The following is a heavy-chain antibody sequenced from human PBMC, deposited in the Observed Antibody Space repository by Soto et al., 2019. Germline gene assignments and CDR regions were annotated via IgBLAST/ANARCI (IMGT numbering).Heavy chain of an antibody. D-gene: IGHD2-15*01. V-gene: IGHV3-11*01. CDR3: ARAGTGRTGGGGLDP. CDR2: ISWGGSTI. CDR1: GFTFSDYD. Sequence: QMQLVQSGGGLVQPGGSLTLSCTASGFTFSDYDMIWVRQTPGKGLEWLSDISWGGSTIAYGDSVQARFTISRENAANSVYLQLDSLTAGDTALYSCARAGTGRTGGGGLDPWGQGSLVTVSS. J-gene: IGHJ5*02.